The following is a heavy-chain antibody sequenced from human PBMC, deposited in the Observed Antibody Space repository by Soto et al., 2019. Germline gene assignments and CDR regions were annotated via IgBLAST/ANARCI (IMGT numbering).Heavy chain of an antibody. Sequence: HPGGSLRLSCAASGFTFSSYAMSWVRQAPGKGLEWVSVISGSGDSKYYADSVKGRFTISRDNSKNTLYLQMNSLRVEDTAVYYSAKRAHGPDFDYWDEETVPTVS. CDR1: GFTFSSYA. CDR2: ISGSGDSK. D-gene: IGHD3-10*01. CDR3: AKRAHGPDFDY. V-gene: IGHV3-23*01. J-gene: IGHJ4*02.